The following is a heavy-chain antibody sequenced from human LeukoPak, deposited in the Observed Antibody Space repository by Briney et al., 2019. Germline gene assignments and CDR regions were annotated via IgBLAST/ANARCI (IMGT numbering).Heavy chain of an antibody. V-gene: IGHV3-48*03. J-gene: IGHJ4*02. Sequence: PGGSLRLSCAASGFTFSSYEMNWVRQAPGKGLEWVSYISSSGSTIYYADSVKGRFTISRDNAKNSLYLQMNSLRAEDTAFYYCATAAEDTRGHYQGFEYWGQGTLVTVSS. CDR1: GFTFSSYE. D-gene: IGHD3-22*01. CDR3: ATAAEDTRGHYQGFEY. CDR2: ISSSGSTI.